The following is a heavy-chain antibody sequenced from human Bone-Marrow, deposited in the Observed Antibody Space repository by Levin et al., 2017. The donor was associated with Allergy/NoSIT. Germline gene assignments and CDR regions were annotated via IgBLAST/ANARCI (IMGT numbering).Heavy chain of an antibody. CDR3: ATSPGTDRPGYYFDL. D-gene: IGHD3-22*01. Sequence: KASETLSLTCNVSGGSITDYYWSWIRRPAGKGLEWIGRVNDRGTTNYKSSLRGRVTVSLDTSKNQFSLRMSSVTAADTAVYYCATSPGTDRPGYYFDLWGQGTLVIVSS. CDR2: VNDRGTT. CDR1: GGSITDYY. J-gene: IGHJ4*02. V-gene: IGHV4-4*07.